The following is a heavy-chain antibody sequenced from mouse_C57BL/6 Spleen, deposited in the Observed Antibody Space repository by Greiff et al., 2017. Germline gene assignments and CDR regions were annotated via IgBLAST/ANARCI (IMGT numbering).Heavy chain of an antibody. J-gene: IGHJ2*01. CDR1: GYAFSSSW. CDR2: IYPGVGDT. D-gene: IGHD1-1*01. CDR3: ARRFINAVVATDYFDY. Sequence: QVHVKQSGPELVKPGASVKISCKASGYAFSSSWMNWVKQRPGRGLAWIGRIYPGVGDTNYNGKFKGKATLTADKSSSTAYMQLSSLTSEDSAVYFCARRFINAVVATDYFDYWGQGTTLTVSS. V-gene: IGHV1-82*01.